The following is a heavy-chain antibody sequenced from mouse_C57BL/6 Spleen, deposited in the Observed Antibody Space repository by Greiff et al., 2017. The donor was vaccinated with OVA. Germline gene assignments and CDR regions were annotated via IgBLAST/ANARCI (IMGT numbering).Heavy chain of an antibody. CDR3: ARTGGFDY. CDR2: INPNNGGT. CDR1: GYTFTDYY. V-gene: IGHV1-26*01. D-gene: IGHD4-1*01. Sequence: EVQLQQSGPELVKPGASVKISSKASGYTFTDYYMNWVKQSHGKSLEWIGDINPNNGGTSYNQKFKGKATLTVDKSSSTAYMELRSLTSEDSAVYYCARTGGFDYWGQGTTLTVSS. J-gene: IGHJ2*01.